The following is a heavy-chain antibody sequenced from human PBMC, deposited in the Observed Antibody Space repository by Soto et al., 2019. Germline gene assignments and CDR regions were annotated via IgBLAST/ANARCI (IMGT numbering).Heavy chain of an antibody. CDR1: GGSIGINY. D-gene: IGHD2-2*01. J-gene: IGHJ4*02. V-gene: IGHV4-59*13. Sequence: SETLSLTCTVSGGSIGINYLSWIRQPPGKGLEWIGYIYNNGNTNYNPSLKSRVTISVDTSKKQFSLKLRSVTAADTAVYHCARVYCSSVSCYSLVDWGQGTLVT. CDR3: ARVYCSSVSCYSLVD. CDR2: IYNNGNT.